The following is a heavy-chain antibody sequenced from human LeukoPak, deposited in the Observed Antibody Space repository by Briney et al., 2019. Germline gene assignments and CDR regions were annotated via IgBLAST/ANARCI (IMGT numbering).Heavy chain of an antibody. CDR1: GYTFTTYD. V-gene: IGHV1-46*01. Sequence: ASVKVSCKASGYTFTTYDTHWVRQAPGQGLEWMGLINPGTGSTSYAQKFQGRVTVTRDTSTSTVYMELSSLRSEDTAIFYCARPKSGTYNCFDYWGQGTLVTVSS. CDR3: ARPKSGTYNCFDY. CDR2: INPGTGST. J-gene: IGHJ4*02. D-gene: IGHD1-26*01.